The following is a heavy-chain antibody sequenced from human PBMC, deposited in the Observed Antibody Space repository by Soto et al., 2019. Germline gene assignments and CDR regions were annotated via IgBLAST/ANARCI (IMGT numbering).Heavy chain of an antibody. Sequence: QVQLQESGPGLVKPSETLSLTCTVSGGSISSYYWSWIRQPPGKGLEWIGYIYYSGSTNYNPSLKSRVTISVDTSKNQFSLKLSSVTAADTAVYYCARHEKDCGGDCYLGAFDIWGQGTMVTVSS. CDR3: ARHEKDCGGDCYLGAFDI. CDR2: IYYSGST. V-gene: IGHV4-59*08. CDR1: GGSISSYY. J-gene: IGHJ3*02. D-gene: IGHD2-21*02.